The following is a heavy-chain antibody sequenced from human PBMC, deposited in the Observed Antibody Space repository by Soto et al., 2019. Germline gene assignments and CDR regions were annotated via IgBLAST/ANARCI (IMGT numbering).Heavy chain of an antibody. CDR2: ISGSGGST. V-gene: IGHV3-23*01. CDR1: GLTFSSYA. D-gene: IGHD1-7*01. CDR3: AKAGDASRITGTKYYYYYYYMDV. Sequence: GGSLRLSCAASGLTFSSYAMSWVRQAPGKGLEWVSAISGSGGSTYYADSVKGRFTISRDNSKNTLYLQMNSLRAEDTAVYYCAKAGDASRITGTKYYYYYYYMDVWGKGTTVTVSS. J-gene: IGHJ6*03.